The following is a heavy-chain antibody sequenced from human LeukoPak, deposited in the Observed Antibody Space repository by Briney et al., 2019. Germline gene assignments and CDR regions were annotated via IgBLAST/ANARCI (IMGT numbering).Heavy chain of an antibody. CDR2: INHSGST. Sequence: TSETLSLTCAVYGGSFSGYYWSWIRQPPGKGLEWIGEINHSGSTNYNPSLKSRVTISVDTSKNQFSLKLSSVTAADTAVYYCARGGWLRQFDYWGQGTLVTVSS. CDR3: ARGGWLRQFDY. D-gene: IGHD5-12*01. V-gene: IGHV4-34*01. J-gene: IGHJ4*02. CDR1: GGSFSGYY.